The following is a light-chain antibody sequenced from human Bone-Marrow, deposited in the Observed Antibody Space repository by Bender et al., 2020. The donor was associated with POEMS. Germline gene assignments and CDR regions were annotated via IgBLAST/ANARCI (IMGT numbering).Light chain of an antibody. CDR1: SSDVGTYDR. V-gene: IGLV2-14*02. CDR2: EDN. CDR3: SSHAGRNSIFYV. J-gene: IGLJ1*01. Sequence: SALAQPASVSGSPGQSITIPCTGTSSDVGTYDRVSWYQHHPGKGPRLIIYEDNKRPSGVSDRFSGSKSGNTASLTVSGLQPEDEADYYCSSHAGRNSIFYVFGTGTKVTVL.